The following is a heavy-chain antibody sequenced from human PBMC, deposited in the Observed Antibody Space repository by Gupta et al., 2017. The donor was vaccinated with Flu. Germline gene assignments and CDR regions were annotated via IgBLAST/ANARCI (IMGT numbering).Heavy chain of an antibody. V-gene: IGHV3-23*01. CDR1: FSLSDYA. D-gene: IGHD1-26*01. CDR2: NDGSGDST. CDR3: AKVKGGRAWDSSAFED. J-gene: IGHJ4*02. Sequence: FSLSDYAMSWVRQAPGKGLEWVSGNDGSGDSTYYADSVQGRCAISRDNSKNILYLKMNSLGAEDTAVYYCAKVKGGRAWDSSAFEDWGQGTPVTVSS.